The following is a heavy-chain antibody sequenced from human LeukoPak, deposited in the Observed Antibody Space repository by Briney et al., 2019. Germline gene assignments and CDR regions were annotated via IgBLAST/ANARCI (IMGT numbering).Heavy chain of an antibody. Sequence: GGSLRLSCAASGFTFSSYAMSWVRQAPGKGLEWVSAISGSGGSTYYADSVKGRFTISRDNSKNTLYLQMNSLRAEDTAVYYCAIMGGGIAAAGTPRNFDYWGQGTLVTVSS. CDR1: GFTFSSYA. D-gene: IGHD6-13*01. CDR2: ISGSGGST. J-gene: IGHJ4*02. CDR3: AIMGGGIAAAGTPRNFDY. V-gene: IGHV3-23*01.